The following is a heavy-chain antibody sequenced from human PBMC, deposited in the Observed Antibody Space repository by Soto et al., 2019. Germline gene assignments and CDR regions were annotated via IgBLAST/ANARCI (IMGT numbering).Heavy chain of an antibody. CDR2: IIPIFGTP. CDR3: ARGLECRGYCLDKPTWLAH. V-gene: IGHV1-69*13. J-gene: IGHJ5*02. CDR1: GGTFSTYT. D-gene: IGHD2-15*01. Sequence: VKVSCKAPGGTFSTYTFSWVRQAPGQGLEWMGRIIPIFGTPYYAQKFQGRVTITADKSTSKVYMELSSLRSDDTAVYFCARGLECRGYCLDKPTWLAHWGQGTLVTVSS.